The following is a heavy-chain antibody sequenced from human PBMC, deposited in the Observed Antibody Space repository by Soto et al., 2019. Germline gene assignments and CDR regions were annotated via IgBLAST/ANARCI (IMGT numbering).Heavy chain of an antibody. D-gene: IGHD3-16*01. Sequence: PSQTLSLTRVISGDSVSSNSAAWIWIRQSPSRGLEWLGRTYYRSKWYNDYAVSVKSRITINPDTSKNQFSLHLDSVIPEDTAQYYCAGVPSFRGMDVWGQGTPVTVSS. J-gene: IGHJ6*02. CDR3: AGVPSFRGMDV. CDR1: GDSVSSNSAA. V-gene: IGHV6-1*01. CDR2: TYYRSKWYN.